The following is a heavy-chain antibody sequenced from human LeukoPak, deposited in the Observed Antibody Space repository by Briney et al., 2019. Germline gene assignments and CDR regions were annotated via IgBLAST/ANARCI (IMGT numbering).Heavy chain of an antibody. V-gene: IGHV1-46*01. Sequence: ASVKVSCKSSGYTFISHYLHWVRQAPGQGLECMGIINSHGGSTSYAQKFQGRVTMTRDMSTSTVYMELSSLRSEDTAVYYCARDGRVATIQGLFDYWGQGTLVTVSS. CDR2: INSHGGST. J-gene: IGHJ4*02. CDR3: ARDGRVATIQGLFDY. CDR1: GYTFISHY. D-gene: IGHD5-24*01.